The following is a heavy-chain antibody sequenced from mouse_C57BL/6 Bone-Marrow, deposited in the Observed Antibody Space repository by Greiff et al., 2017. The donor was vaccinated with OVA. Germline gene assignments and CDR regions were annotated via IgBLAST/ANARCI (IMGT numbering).Heavy chain of an antibody. CDR3: TRRNWGYFDY. CDR2: IDPETGGT. D-gene: IGHD4-1*01. J-gene: IGHJ2*01. Sequence: VQRVESGAELVRPGASVTLSCKASGYTFTDYEMHWVKQTPVHGLEWIGAIDPETGGTAYNQKFKGKAILTADKSSSTAYMELRSLTSEDSAVYYCTRRNWGYFDYWGQGTTLTVSS. CDR1: GYTFTDYE. V-gene: IGHV1-15*01.